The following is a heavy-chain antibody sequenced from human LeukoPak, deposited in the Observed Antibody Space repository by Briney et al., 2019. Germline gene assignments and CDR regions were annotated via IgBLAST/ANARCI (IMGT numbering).Heavy chain of an antibody. V-gene: IGHV5-51*01. CDR3: ARLEEDLTLGVAGYWFVP. Sequence: PGESLKISCKGSGYSFTTHWIEWVRQMPGKGLEWMGIIYPDDSNTRYSPSFQGQVTLSADKSINTAYLQWSSLRASDTAMYYCARLEEDLTLGVAGYWFVPWGQGTLVTVS. J-gene: IGHJ5*02. D-gene: IGHD3-16*01. CDR2: IYPDDSNT. CDR1: GYSFTTHW.